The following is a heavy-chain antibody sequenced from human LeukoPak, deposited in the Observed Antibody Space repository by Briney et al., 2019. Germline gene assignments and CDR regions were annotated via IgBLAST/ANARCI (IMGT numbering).Heavy chain of an antibody. V-gene: IGHV3-30*18. J-gene: IGHJ4*02. Sequence: GRSLRLPCAASGFTFSSYGMHWVRQAPGKGLEWVAVISYDGSNKYYADSVKGRFTISRDNSKNTLYLQMNSLRAEDTAVYYCAKVDLRYFDWLPNDYWGQGTLVTVSS. CDR3: AKVDLRYFDWLPNDY. CDR1: GFTFSSYG. D-gene: IGHD3-9*01. CDR2: ISYDGSNK.